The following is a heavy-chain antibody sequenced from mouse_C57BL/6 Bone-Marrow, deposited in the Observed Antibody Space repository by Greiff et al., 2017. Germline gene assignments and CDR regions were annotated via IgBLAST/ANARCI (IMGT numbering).Heavy chain of an antibody. V-gene: IGHV5-17*01. J-gene: IGHJ4*01. CDR2: ISSGSSTI. D-gene: IGHD1-1*01. CDR3: ASFRRWAMDY. CDR1: GFTFSDYG. Sequence: EVNVVESGGGLVKPGGSLKLSCAASGFTFSDYGMHWVRPAPEKGLEWVAYISSGSSTIYYADTVKGRFTISRDNAKNTLFLQTTSLRSEDTAMYYCASFRRWAMDYWGQGTSVTVSS.